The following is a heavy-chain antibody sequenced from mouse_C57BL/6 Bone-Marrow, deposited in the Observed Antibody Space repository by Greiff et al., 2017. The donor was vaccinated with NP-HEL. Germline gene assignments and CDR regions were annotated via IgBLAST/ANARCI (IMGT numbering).Heavy chain of an antibody. Sequence: QVQLQQPGADLVKPGASVKLSCKASGYTFTSYWMHWVKQRPGRGLEWIGRIDPNSGGTKFNEKFKTKATLTVDKPSSTAYMQLSSLTSEDSAVYYCARYYSGSRGCYFDVWGTGTTVTVSS. J-gene: IGHJ1*03. CDR1: GYTFTSYW. D-gene: IGHD1-1*01. CDR3: ARYYSGSRGCYFDV. CDR2: IDPNSGGT. V-gene: IGHV1-72*01.